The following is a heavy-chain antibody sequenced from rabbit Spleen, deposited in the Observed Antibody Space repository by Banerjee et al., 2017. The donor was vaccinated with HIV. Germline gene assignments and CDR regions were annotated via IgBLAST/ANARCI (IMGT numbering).Heavy chain of an antibody. V-gene: IGHV1S45*01. CDR1: GVSFSGDSY. J-gene: IGHJ4*01. CDR3: VGGNWNSDWATL. D-gene: IGHD4-1*01. Sequence: QEQLEESGGGLVKPGGTLTLTCKASGVSFSGDSYMCWVRQAPGKGLEWIACIDTGSSGFTYFASWAKGRFTISKTSSTTVTLQMTSLTAADTATYFCVGGNWNSDWATLWGPGTLVTVS. CDR2: IDTGSSGFT.